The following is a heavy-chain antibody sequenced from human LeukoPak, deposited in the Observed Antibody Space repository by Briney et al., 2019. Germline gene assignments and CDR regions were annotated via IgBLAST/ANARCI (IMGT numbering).Heavy chain of an antibody. D-gene: IGHD6-6*01. J-gene: IGHJ3*02. CDR2: IYSDGSGGST. V-gene: IGHV3-66*04. CDR1: GVIVSSNS. CDR3: ARRGRAAHAFDI. Sequence: GGSLRLSRAASGVIVSSNSMTWVRQAPGKGLEWVSLIYSDGSGGSTYYADSVKGRFTISRDNSKNTLYLQMNSLRVEDTAVYYCARRGRAAHAFDIWGQGTMVTVSS.